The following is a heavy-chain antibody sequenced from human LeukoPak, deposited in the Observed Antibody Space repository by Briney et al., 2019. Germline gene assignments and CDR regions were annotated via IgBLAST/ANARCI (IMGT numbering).Heavy chain of an antibody. CDR1: GGSISLSF. CDR3: ARDAGRGWYHFAS. D-gene: IGHD6-19*01. V-gene: IGHV4-4*07. CDR2: LYPSGRT. Sequence: PSETLSLTCTVSGGSISLSFWSWLRQPAGKGLEWVGRLYPSGRTENNPSLNSRVSISLDAPKSQFSLRLTSVPAACPAVDFSARDAGRGWYHFASWGQGTRVTVSS. J-gene: IGHJ4*02.